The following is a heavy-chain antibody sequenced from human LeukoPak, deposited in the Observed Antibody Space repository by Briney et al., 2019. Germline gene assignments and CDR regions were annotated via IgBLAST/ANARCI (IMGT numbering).Heavy chain of an antibody. J-gene: IGHJ5*02. CDR3: ARGPTHTNWSRWFDP. CDR1: GYTFTGKF. CDR2: IDPNSGGT. Sequence: ASVKVSCKASGYTFTGKFIHWVRQAPGRGLEWMGWIDPNSGGTDYAQKFQGRVTMTRDTSIATAYMDLSRLISDDTAVYYCARGPTHTNWSRWFDPWGQGTLVTVSS. V-gene: IGHV1-2*02. D-gene: IGHD1-1*01.